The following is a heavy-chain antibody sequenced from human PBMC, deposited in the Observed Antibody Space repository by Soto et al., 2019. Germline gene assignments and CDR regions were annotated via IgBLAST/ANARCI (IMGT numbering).Heavy chain of an antibody. D-gene: IGHD6-6*01. CDR1: GFTFSDHS. V-gene: IGHV3-23*01. Sequence: GGSLRLSCAASGFTFSDHSMAWIRQAPGKGLERVSAMSGSGGSTDYADSVKGRFTISRDTSKNQFSLKLSSVTAADTAVYYCARSRAAAIIAARRGNWFDPWGQGTLVTVSS. CDR3: ARSRAAAIIAARRGNWFDP. J-gene: IGHJ5*02. CDR2: MSGSGGST.